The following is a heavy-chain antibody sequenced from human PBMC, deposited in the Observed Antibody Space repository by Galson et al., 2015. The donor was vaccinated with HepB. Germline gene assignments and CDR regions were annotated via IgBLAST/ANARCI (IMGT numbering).Heavy chain of an antibody. CDR3: ARDGSSWYILDY. Sequence: SVKVSCKASGGTFSSYAISWVRQAPGQGLEWMGGIIPIFGTANYAQKFQGRVTITADESASTAYTELSSLRSEDTAVYYCARDGSSWYILDYWGQGTLVTVSS. J-gene: IGHJ4*02. CDR2: IIPIFGTA. V-gene: IGHV1-69*13. CDR1: GGTFSSYA. D-gene: IGHD6-13*01.